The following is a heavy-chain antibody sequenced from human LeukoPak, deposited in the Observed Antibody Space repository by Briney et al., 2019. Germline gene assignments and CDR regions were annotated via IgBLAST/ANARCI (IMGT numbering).Heavy chain of an antibody. J-gene: IGHJ4*02. Sequence: GGSLRLSCVASGFTFSDYYMSWVRQAPGKGLEWVANIKEDGSEQHSVDSVKGRFTISRDNAKNSLYLQMNSLRVEDTAVYYCARDQEQCLSLWHFDYWGQGTLVTVSS. CDR1: GFTFSDYY. CDR3: ARDQEQCLSLWHFDY. CDR2: IKEDGSEQ. D-gene: IGHD6-19*01. V-gene: IGHV3-7*01.